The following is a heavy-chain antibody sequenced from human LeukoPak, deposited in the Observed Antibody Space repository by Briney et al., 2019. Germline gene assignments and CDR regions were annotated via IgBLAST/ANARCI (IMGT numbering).Heavy chain of an antibody. J-gene: IGHJ4*02. CDR3: ARDPQGYSYDY. CDR2: ISHDGSNN. Sequence: PGGSLRLSCAASGFTFSNYGMHWVRQAPGKGLEWVVVISHDGSNNNYADSVKGRFTISRDNAKNSLYLQMNSLRAEDTAVYYCARDPQGYSYDYWGQGTLVTVSS. V-gene: IGHV3-30*03. CDR1: GFTFSNYG. D-gene: IGHD5-18*01.